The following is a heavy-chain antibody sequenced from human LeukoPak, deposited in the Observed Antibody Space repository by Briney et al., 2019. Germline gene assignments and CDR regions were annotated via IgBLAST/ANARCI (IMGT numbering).Heavy chain of an antibody. J-gene: IGHJ4*02. CDR3: AKYSYDRSGYYYYYFAY. D-gene: IGHD3-22*01. CDR2: ISYDGSNK. V-gene: IGHV3-30*18. CDR1: GFTFSSSG. Sequence: GGSLRLSCAASGFTFSSSGMHWVRQAPGKGLEGVAVISYDGSNKDYADSVKGRFTISRDNSKNTLYLQMNSLRAGDTAVYYCAKYSYDRSGYYYYYFAYWGQGTQVTVSS.